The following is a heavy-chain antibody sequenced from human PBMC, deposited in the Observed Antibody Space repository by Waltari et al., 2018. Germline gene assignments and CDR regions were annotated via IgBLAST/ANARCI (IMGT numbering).Heavy chain of an antibody. CDR3: ARGGSRAGFDY. Sequence: QVQLLQSGAEVKKPEASVKLSCKASGYTFINHGSHWVRQAPGQRLEWMGWISTGNGHARYSQKFQDRVNITRDTSATTVYMEVTTLKSEDTAVFYCARGGSRAGFDYWGQGTLVTVSS. V-gene: IGHV1-3*04. J-gene: IGHJ4*02. D-gene: IGHD3-10*01. CDR2: ISTGNGHA. CDR1: GYTFINHG.